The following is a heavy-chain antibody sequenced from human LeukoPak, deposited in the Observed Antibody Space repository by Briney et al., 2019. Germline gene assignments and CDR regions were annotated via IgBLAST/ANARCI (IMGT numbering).Heavy chain of an antibody. Sequence: GGSLRLSCAASGFTFSSYSMNWVRQAPGKGLEWVSSISSSSSYIYYADSVKGRFTISRDNAKNSLYLQMNSLRAEDTAVYYCARDEGGGYVKWRYYGMDVWGQGTTVTVSS. CDR3: ARDEGGGYVKWRYYGMDV. V-gene: IGHV3-21*01. CDR2: ISSSSSYI. D-gene: IGHD5-12*01. CDR1: GFTFSSYS. J-gene: IGHJ6*02.